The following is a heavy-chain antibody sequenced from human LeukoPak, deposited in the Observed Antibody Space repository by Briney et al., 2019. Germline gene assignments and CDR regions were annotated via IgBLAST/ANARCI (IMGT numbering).Heavy chain of an antibody. CDR2: IYYSGST. J-gene: IGHJ5*02. D-gene: IGHD2-21*02. Sequence: PGGSLRLSCAASGFTLSNAWMSWVRQAPGKGLEWVGYIYYSGSTNYNPSLKSRVTISVDTSKNQFSLKLSSVTAADTAVYYCAGCGSPLGVTGAWFDPWGQGTLVTVSS. CDR1: GFTLSNAW. V-gene: IGHV4-59*01. CDR3: AGCGSPLGVTGAWFDP.